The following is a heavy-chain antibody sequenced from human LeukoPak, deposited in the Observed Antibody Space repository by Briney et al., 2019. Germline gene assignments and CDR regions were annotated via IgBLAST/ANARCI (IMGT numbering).Heavy chain of an antibody. CDR3: ARGGYDSTNPPAYYFDY. Sequence: GASVKVSCKASGYTFTSYDINWVRQATGQGLEWMGWMNPNSGNTGYAQKFQGRVTMTRNTSINTAYLELSSLRSEDTAVYYCARGGYDSTNPPAYYFDYWGQGTLVTVSS. CDR1: GYTFTSYD. CDR2: MNPNSGNT. V-gene: IGHV1-8*01. D-gene: IGHD3-22*01. J-gene: IGHJ4*02.